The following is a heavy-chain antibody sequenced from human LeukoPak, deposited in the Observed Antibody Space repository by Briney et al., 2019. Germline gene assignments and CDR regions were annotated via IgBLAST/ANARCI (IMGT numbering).Heavy chain of an antibody. J-gene: IGHJ2*01. CDR3: ARERDGYNVGLDFDL. V-gene: IGHV3-13*04. CDR1: GFTFSSSD. CDR2: ISAAGDT. Sequence: RGSLRLSCAASGFTFSSSDMHWVLQATGKGLEWVSAISAAGDTYYPGSVKGRFTISRENARNFLYLQMNSLRAGDTAVYYCARERDGYNVGLDFDLWGRGTLVTASS. D-gene: IGHD5-24*01.